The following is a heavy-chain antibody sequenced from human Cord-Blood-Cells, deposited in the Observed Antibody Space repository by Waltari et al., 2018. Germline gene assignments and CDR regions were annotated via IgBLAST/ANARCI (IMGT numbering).Heavy chain of an antibody. CDR3: ASGTLGYCSGGSCYPKFVYYYGMDV. J-gene: IGHJ6*02. CDR2: INPSGGST. V-gene: IGHV1-46*01. D-gene: IGHD2-15*01. Sequence: IINPSGGSTSYAQKFQGRVTMTRDTSTSTVYMELSSLRSEDTAVYYCASGTLGYCSGGSCYPKFVYYYGMDVWGQGTTVTVSS.